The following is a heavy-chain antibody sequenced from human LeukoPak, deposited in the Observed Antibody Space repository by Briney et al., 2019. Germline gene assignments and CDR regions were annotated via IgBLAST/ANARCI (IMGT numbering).Heavy chain of an antibody. CDR3: ARQGGSYYLAVDY. D-gene: IGHD1-26*01. CDR1: GGSISSYY. V-gene: IGHV4-59*08. CDR2: IYYSGST. Sequence: SETLSLTCTVSGGSISSYYWSWIRQPPGKGLEWIGYIYYSGSTNYNPSLKSRVTISVDTSKNQFSLKLGSVTAADTAVYYCARQGGSYYLAVDYWGQGTLVTVSS. J-gene: IGHJ4*02.